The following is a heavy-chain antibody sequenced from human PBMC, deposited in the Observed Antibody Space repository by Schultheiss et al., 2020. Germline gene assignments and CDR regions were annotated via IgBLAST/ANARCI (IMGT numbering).Heavy chain of an antibody. CDR2: IYHSGST. CDR3: ARGGRYFDFRFDP. D-gene: IGHD3-9*01. CDR1: GGSISSGGYS. J-gene: IGHJ5*02. Sequence: SATLSLTCTVSGGSISSGGYSWSWIRQPPGKGLEWIGYIYHSGSTYYNPSLKSRVTISVDTSKNQFSLKLSSVTAADTAVYYCARGGRYFDFRFDPWGQGTLVNGYS. V-gene: IGHV4-30-2*01.